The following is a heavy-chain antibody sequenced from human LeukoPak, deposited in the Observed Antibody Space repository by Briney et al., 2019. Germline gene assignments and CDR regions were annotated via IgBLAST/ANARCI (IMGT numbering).Heavy chain of an antibody. J-gene: IGHJ4*02. CDR1: GYTFTSYY. Sequence: ASVKVSCKASGYTFTSYYMHWVRQAPGQGLEWMGIINPSGGSTSYAQKFQGRVTMTRDMSTSTVYMELSSLRSEDTAVYYCARDGVTVATIYGQYYFDYWGQGTLVTVSS. D-gene: IGHD5-12*01. V-gene: IGHV1-46*01. CDR3: ARDGVTVATIYGQYYFDY. CDR2: INPSGGST.